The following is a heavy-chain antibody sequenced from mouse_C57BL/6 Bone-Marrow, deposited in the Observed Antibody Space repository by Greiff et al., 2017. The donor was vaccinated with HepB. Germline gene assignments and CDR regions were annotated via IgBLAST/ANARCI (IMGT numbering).Heavy chain of an antibody. Sequence: EVQLVESGGGLVKPGGSLKLSCAASGFTFSDYGMHWVRQAPEKGLEWVAYISSGSGTIYYADTVKGRFTISRDNAKNTLFLQMTSLRSEDTAMYYCANTSWDWYFDVWGTGTTVTVSS. V-gene: IGHV5-17*01. J-gene: IGHJ1*03. CDR3: ANTSWDWYFDV. D-gene: IGHD4-1*01. CDR1: GFTFSDYG. CDR2: ISSGSGTI.